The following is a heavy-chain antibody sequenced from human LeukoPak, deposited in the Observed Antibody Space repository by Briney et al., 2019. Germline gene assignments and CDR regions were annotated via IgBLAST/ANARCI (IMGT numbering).Heavy chain of an antibody. V-gene: IGHV3-53*01. CDR2: IYTGGNT. CDR1: GLTVSGSV. Sequence: QPGGSLRLSCAASGLTVSGSVMRWVRQAPGKGLEWVSLIYTGGNTHYADSVKGRFTISRDNSKNTVYLQMDSLRAEDTAVYHCASRPGGDSGVFDYWGQGTQVTVSA. J-gene: IGHJ4*02. CDR3: ASRPGGDSGVFDY. D-gene: IGHD2-21*02.